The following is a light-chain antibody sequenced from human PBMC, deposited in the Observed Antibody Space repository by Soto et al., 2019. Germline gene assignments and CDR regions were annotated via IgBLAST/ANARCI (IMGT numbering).Light chain of an antibody. Sequence: DIHMTQSPSSLSASVGDRVTITCQASQDIYKHLKWYQQKPGKAPKLLIYAASNLEPGVPTRFSGRGSGTDFTFTISSLQPEDIATYYCQQYDDLPLTFGGGTKVQIK. J-gene: IGKJ4*01. CDR3: QQYDDLPLT. CDR2: AAS. V-gene: IGKV1-33*01. CDR1: QDIYKH.